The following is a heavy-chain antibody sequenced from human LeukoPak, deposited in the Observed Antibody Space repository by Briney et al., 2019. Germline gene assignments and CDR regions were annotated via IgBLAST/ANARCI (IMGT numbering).Heavy chain of an antibody. D-gene: IGHD2-2*01. CDR2: ISGSGGST. J-gene: IGHJ4*02. V-gene: IGHV3-23*01. CDR3: ANHLRLEYCSSTTCPWWLIFDY. Sequence: QPGGSLRLSCAASGFTFSSYAMSWVRQAPGKGLEWVSAISGSGGSTYYADSVKGRFTISRDNSKNTLYLQMNSLRAEDTAVYYGANHLRLEYCSSTTCPWWLIFDYWGKETRVTFSS. CDR1: GFTFSSYA.